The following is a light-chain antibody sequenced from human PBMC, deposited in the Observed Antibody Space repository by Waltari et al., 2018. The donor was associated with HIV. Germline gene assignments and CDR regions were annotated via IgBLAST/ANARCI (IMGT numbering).Light chain of an antibody. CDR3: QVWDSGSDHPDVV. V-gene: IGLV3-21*02. Sequence: SYVLTQPTSVSVAPGQTARLTCGGNNIGSKSVHWYQQKPGQAPVLVVYDDNDRPSGIPERFFGSNSGNTATLTITRVEAGDEADYYCQVWDSGSDHPDVVFGGGTKLTVL. J-gene: IGLJ2*01. CDR2: DDN. CDR1: NIGSKS.